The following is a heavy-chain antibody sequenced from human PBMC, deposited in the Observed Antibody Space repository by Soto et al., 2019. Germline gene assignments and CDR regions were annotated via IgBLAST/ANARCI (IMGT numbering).Heavy chain of an antibody. CDR2: INHSGST. D-gene: IGHD3-3*01. CDR3: AASWLLRRVACYYTGREASFAY. Sequence: SETLSLTCAVYGGSFSGYYWSWILQPPWKGLEWIGEINHSGSTNYNPSLKSRVTISVDTSKNQFSLKLSSVTAADTAVYYCAASWLLRRVACYYTGREASFAYWGQGTLVTVYS. CDR1: GGSFSGYY. V-gene: IGHV4-34*01. J-gene: IGHJ4*02.